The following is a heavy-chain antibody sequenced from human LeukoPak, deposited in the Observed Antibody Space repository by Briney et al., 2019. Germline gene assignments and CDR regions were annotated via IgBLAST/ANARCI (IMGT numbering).Heavy chain of an antibody. D-gene: IGHD6-19*01. V-gene: IGHV4-59*08. J-gene: IGHJ4*02. CDR2: IYFSGSEST. Sequence: PSETLSLTCTVSGGSISGHYWSWIRQPPGKGLEWIGNIYFSGSESTNYNPSFKSRVAISTDTSKNHFSLKLSSVAAADTAVYYCARHRVAVAGTFFDYWGQGTLVTVSS. CDR1: GGSISGHY. CDR3: ARHRVAVAGTFFDY.